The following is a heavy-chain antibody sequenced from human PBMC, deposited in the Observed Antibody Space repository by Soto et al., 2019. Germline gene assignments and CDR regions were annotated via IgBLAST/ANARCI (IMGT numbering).Heavy chain of an antibody. Sequence: GASVKVSCKASGYTFTSYGISWVRQAPGQGLEWMGWISAYNGNTNYAQKLQGRVTMTTDTSTSTAYMELRSLRSDDTAVYYCARDPTTRRYSSSSLSSRYNWFDPWGQGTLVTVSS. V-gene: IGHV1-18*01. CDR2: ISAYNGNT. CDR3: ARDPTTRRYSSSSLSSRYNWFDP. J-gene: IGHJ5*02. D-gene: IGHD6-6*01. CDR1: GYTFTSYG.